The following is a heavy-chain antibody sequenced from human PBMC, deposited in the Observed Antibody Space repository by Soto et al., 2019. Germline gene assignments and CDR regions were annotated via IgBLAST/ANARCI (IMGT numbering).Heavy chain of an antibody. CDR1: GGTFSSYS. J-gene: IGHJ4*02. D-gene: IGHD6-6*01. CDR2: IIPIFGTA. V-gene: IGHV1-69*01. CDR3: AIEYSSSPPYYPIGY. Sequence: QVQLVQFGAEVKKPGSSVKVSCKASGGTFSSYSISWVRQAPGQGLEWMGGIIPIFGTANYAQKFQGRVTITADESTSTSYMELSSLRSEDTAVYYCAIEYSSSPPYYPIGYWGQGTLVTVSS.